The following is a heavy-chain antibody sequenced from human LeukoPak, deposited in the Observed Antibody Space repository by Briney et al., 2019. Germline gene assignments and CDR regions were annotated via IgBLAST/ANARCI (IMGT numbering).Heavy chain of an antibody. V-gene: IGHV4-31*03. Sequence: PSQTLSLTCTVSGGSISSGGYYWSWIRQHPGKGLEWIGYIYYSGSTYYNPSLKSRVTISVDTSKNQFSLKLSSVTAADTAVYYCATLRSAGELFSDYWGQGTLVTVSS. D-gene: IGHD3-10*01. CDR1: GGSISSGGYY. J-gene: IGHJ4*02. CDR3: ATLRSAGELFSDY. CDR2: IYYSGST.